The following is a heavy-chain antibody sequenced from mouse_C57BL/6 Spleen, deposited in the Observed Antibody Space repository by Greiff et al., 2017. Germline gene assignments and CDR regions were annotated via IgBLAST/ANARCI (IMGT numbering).Heavy chain of an antibody. CDR2: INPSSGYT. V-gene: IGHV1-4*01. J-gene: IGHJ4*01. CDR1: GYTFTSYT. CDR3: ARYYEYSYYAMDY. D-gene: IGHD2-4*01. Sequence: QVQLQQSGAELARPGASVKLSCKASGYTFTSYTMHWVKQRPGQGLEWIGYINPSSGYTKYNEKFKDKATLTADKASSTAYMQLSSLTSEDAAVYYCARYYEYSYYAMDYWGQGTSVTVSS.